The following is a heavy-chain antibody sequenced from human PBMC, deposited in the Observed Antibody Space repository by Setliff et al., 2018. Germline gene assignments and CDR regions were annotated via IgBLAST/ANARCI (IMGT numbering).Heavy chain of an antibody. CDR3: ARDLYNSGSDY. V-gene: IGHV1-2*06. CDR2: INPNSGAT. CDR1: GHTLTELS. J-gene: IGHJ4*02. D-gene: IGHD6-25*01. Sequence: GASVKVSCKVSGHTLTELSMHWVRQAPGQGLEWMGRINPNSGATNFAQKFQGRVTMTRDTSISTAYMDLSRLRSDDTAVYYCARDLYNSGSDYWGQGTLVTVSS.